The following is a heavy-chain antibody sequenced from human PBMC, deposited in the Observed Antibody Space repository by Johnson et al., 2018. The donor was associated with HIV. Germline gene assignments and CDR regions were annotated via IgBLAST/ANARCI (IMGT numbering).Heavy chain of an antibody. V-gene: IGHV3-23*01. CDR2: ISGGDDDT. J-gene: IGHJ3*02. CDR3: ARDFRSVGANDAFDI. D-gene: IGHD1-26*01. Sequence: AASGFTFSSYAMDWVRQAPGKGLEWVSFISGGDDDTYYADSVKGRFTISRDNSKNTLYLQMNSLSAEDTAVYYCARDFRSVGANDAFDIWGQGTMVTVSS. CDR1: GFTFSSYA.